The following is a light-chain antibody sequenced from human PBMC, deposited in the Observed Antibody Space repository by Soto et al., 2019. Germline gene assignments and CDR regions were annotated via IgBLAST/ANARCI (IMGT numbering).Light chain of an antibody. J-gene: IGKJ4*01. Sequence: EIVLTQSPATLSLSPGERATLSCRASQSVSSYLAWYQQKPGQAPRLLIYDASNRATGIPARFSGSGSGTDFTLTISSLEPEDFAVYCCQQRSNWPLLTFGGGNKVEIK. CDR2: DAS. V-gene: IGKV3-11*01. CDR3: QQRSNWPLLT. CDR1: QSVSSY.